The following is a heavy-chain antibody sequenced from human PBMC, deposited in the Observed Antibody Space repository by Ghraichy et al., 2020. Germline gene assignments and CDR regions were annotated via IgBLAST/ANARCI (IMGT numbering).Heavy chain of an antibody. CDR1: GGSFSGYY. J-gene: IGHJ6*02. Sequence: SCAVFGGSFSGYYWSWIRQPPGKGLEWIGEINHSGRTNYNPSLKSRVTISVDTSKNQFSLKLTSVTAADTAVYYCARGRRAGYSYGYDYYHGMDVWGQGTTVTVSS. D-gene: IGHD5-18*01. CDR2: INHSGRT. V-gene: IGHV4-34*01. CDR3: ARGRRAGYSYGYDYYHGMDV.